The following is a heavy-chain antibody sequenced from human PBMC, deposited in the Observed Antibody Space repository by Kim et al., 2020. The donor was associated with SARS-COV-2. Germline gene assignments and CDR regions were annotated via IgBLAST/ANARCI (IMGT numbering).Heavy chain of an antibody. CDR3: ARCQDVAYSSSWYGLAHYGMDV. J-gene: IGHJ6*02. Sequence: ASVKVSCKASGYTFTSYGISWVRQAPGQGLEWMGWISAYNGNTNYAQKLQGRVTMTTDTSTSTAYMELRSLRSDDTAVYYCARCQDVAYSSSWYGLAHYGMDVWGQGTTVTVSS. CDR1: GYTFTSYG. CDR2: ISAYNGNT. V-gene: IGHV1-18*01. D-gene: IGHD6-13*01.